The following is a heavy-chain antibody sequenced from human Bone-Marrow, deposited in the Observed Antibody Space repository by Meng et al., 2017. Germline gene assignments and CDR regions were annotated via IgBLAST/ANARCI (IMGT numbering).Heavy chain of an antibody. CDR3: ARDNGYDRGDAFDI. V-gene: IGHV3-30*04. J-gene: IGHJ3*02. CDR1: GCTVSSYA. Sequence: QGERVGSGGGVGPPGRSLGLSSAASGCTVSSYAMHWVRQAPGKGLEWVAVISYDGSDKYYADSVKGRFTISRNNPKNTLYLQMNSLRAEDTAVYYCARDNGYDRGDAFDIWGQGTMVTVSS. D-gene: IGHD5-18*01. CDR2: ISYDGSDK.